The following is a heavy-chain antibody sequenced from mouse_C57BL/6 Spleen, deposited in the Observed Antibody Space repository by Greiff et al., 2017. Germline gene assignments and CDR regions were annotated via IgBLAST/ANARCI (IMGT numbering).Heavy chain of an antibody. J-gene: IGHJ2*01. Sequence: EVKVEESGGGLVKPGGSLKLSCAASGFTFSSYAMSWVRQTPEKRLEWVATISDGGSYTYYPDNVKGRFTISRDNAKNNLYLQMSHLKSEDTAMYYCARASDGSSYYFDYWGQGTTLTVSS. CDR1: GFTFSSYA. CDR3: ARASDGSSYYFDY. V-gene: IGHV5-4*03. D-gene: IGHD1-1*01. CDR2: ISDGGSYT.